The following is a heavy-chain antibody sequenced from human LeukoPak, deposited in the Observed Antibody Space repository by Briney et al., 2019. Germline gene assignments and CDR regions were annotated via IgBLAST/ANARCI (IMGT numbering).Heavy chain of an antibody. CDR3: ARGEGIAAAQYYDSSGYLLGVDY. CDR2: INPSGGST. Sequence: GASVKVSCKASGYTFTSYYMHWVRQAPGQGPEWMGIINPSGGSTSYAQKFQGRVTMTRDTSTSTVYMELSSLRSEDTAVYYCARGEGIAAAQYYDSSGYLLGVDYWGQGTLVTVSS. CDR1: GYTFTSYY. V-gene: IGHV1-46*01. J-gene: IGHJ4*02. D-gene: IGHD3-22*01.